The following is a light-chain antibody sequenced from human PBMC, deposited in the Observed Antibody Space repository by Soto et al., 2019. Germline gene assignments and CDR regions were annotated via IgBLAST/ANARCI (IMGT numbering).Light chain of an antibody. CDR2: AAS. Sequence: EIVLTQSPATLSLSPGERATLSCRASQSFSSFLAWYQQNPGQAPRLLIYAASSRASGIPARFSGSGSGTDFTLTISSLQSEDFAVYYCQQYNSWPPLTFGGGTKVDIK. CDR3: QQYNSWPPLT. J-gene: IGKJ4*01. V-gene: IGKV3-11*01. CDR1: QSFSSF.